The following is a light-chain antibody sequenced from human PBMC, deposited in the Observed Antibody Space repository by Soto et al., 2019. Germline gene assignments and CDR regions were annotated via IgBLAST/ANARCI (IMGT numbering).Light chain of an antibody. J-gene: IGKJ3*01. CDR1: QSVSSN. Sequence: TLSVSPGERATLSCRASQSVSSNLAWYQQKPGQAPRLLIYGASTRATGIPARFSGSGSGTEFTLTISSLQSEDFAVYYCQQYNNWHFTFGPETKVDIK. CDR2: GAS. CDR3: QQYNNWHFT. V-gene: IGKV3-15*01.